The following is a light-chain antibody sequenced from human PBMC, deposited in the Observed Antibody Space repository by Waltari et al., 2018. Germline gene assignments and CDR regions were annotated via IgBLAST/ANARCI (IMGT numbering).Light chain of an antibody. V-gene: IGLV2-23*02. CDR2: EVN. J-gene: IGLJ3*02. CDR1: SSDIGDHIL. CDR3: CAYVGRTTWV. Sequence: QSALTQPASVSGSPGQSITISCPGTSSDIGDHILVSWYQLHPGKAPNLILYEVNQRPSGVSYRFSGSKSSYTAYLTISGLQAEDEADYYCCAYVGRTTWVFGGGTSLTVL.